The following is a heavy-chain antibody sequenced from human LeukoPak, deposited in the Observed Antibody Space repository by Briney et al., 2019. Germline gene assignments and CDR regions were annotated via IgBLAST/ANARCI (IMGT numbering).Heavy chain of an antibody. CDR1: GFTFSSYS. CDR3: AVAGLSYWYFDL. D-gene: IGHD6-19*01. J-gene: IGHJ2*01. Sequence: KSGGSLRLSCAASGFTFSSYSMNWVRQAPGKGLEWVSSISRSSDYTYYADSVKGRFTISRDNAKNSLYLQMNSLRAEGTAVYYCAVAGLSYWYFDLWGRGTLVTVSS. V-gene: IGHV3-21*01. CDR2: ISRSSDYT.